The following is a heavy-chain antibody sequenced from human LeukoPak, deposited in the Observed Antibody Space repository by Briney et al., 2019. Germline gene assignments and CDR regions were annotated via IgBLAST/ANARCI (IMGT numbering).Heavy chain of an antibody. D-gene: IGHD1-7*01. CDR1: GFTFTTYN. J-gene: IGHJ4*02. CDR2: ISSSSTYI. CDR3: ATQLELRIFDY. Sequence: GGSLRLSCAASGFTFTTYNMIWVRQAPVKGLEWVSSISSSSTYIYYADSVKGRFTISRDNAKNSLYLQMNSLRAEDTAVYYCATQLELRIFDYWGQGTLVTVSS. V-gene: IGHV3-21*01.